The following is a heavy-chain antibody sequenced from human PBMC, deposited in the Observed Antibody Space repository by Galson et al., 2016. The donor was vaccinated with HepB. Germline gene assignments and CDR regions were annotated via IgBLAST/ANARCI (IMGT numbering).Heavy chain of an antibody. V-gene: IGHV3-33*01. J-gene: IGHJ6*04. Sequence: SLRLSCAASGFTFSTYGMHWVRQAPGKGLEWVAVVWYDGTNEYYADSVRGRFTISRDNSKNIMYLQLRSLRAEDTAVYYCARDVLGGRHDFGGGHYYYYYGMDVRGKGTTVTVSS. D-gene: IGHD3-16*01. CDR1: GFTFSTYG. CDR2: VWYDGTNE. CDR3: ARDVLGGRHDFGGGHYYYYYGMDV.